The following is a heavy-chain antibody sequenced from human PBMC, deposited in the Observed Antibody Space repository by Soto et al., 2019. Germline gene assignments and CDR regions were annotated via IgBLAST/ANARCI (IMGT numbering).Heavy chain of an antibody. D-gene: IGHD2-8*01. Sequence: QVQLEQSGAEVKKSGASVTLSCKASGYGFTDYYIHWVRQARGKGLEWMGWINPRTGDTSFVDKYEGRVSGITDTSISTAYLEMQSLTSDDTAVYYCAIIMGHRDAFSVWGQGTTVTVSS. CDR3: AIIMGHRDAFSV. V-gene: IGHV1-2*02. J-gene: IGHJ3*01. CDR2: INPRTGDT. CDR1: GYGFTDYY.